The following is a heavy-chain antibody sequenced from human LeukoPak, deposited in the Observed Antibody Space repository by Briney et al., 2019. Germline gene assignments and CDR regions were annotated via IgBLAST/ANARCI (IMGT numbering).Heavy chain of an antibody. D-gene: IGHD3-3*01. J-gene: IGHJ4*02. CDR2: ISGSGGST. CDR3: AKGHYDFWSGYYPLFDY. CDR1: GFTFSDHV. Sequence: GGSLRLSCAASGFTFSDHVMSWVRQAPGKGLEWVSAISGSGGSTYYADSVKGRFTISRDNSKNTLYLQMNSLRAEDTAVYYCAKGHYDFWSGYYPLFDYWGQGTLVTVSS. V-gene: IGHV3-23*01.